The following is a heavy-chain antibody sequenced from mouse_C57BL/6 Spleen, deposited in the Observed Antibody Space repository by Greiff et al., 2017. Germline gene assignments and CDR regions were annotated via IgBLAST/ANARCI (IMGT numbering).Heavy chain of an antibody. CDR2: IDPSDSYT. CDR1: GYTFTSYW. D-gene: IGHD1-1*01. V-gene: IGHV1-69*01. J-gene: IGHJ1*03. Sequence: QVQLQQPGAELVMPGASVKLSCKASGYTFTSYWMHWVKQRPGQGLEWIGEIDPSDSYTNYNQKFKGKSTLTVDKSASTAYMQISSLTSEDSAVYYCASTKVVATNWYFGVWGTGTTVTVAS. CDR3: ASTKVVATNWYFGV.